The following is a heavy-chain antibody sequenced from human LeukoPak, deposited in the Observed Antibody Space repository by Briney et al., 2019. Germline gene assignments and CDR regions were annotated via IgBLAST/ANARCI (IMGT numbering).Heavy chain of an antibody. CDR3: ARGGLRFLEWYFDY. Sequence: GASVKVSCKASGYTFTNYAISWVRQAPGQGLEWMGWINPNSGGTNYAQKFQGRVTMTRDTSISTAYMELSRLRSDDTAVYYCARGGLRFLEWYFDYWGQGTLVTVSS. V-gene: IGHV1-2*02. D-gene: IGHD3-3*01. CDR2: INPNSGGT. CDR1: GYTFTNYA. J-gene: IGHJ4*02.